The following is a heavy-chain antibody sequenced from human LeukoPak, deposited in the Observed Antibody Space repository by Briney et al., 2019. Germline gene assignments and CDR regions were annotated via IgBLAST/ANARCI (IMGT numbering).Heavy chain of an antibody. V-gene: IGHV1-2*06. CDR3: ARASKGGSGWYRCWFDP. CDR2: INPNSGGT. Sequence: ASVKVSCKASGYTFTCYYMHWVRQAPGQGLEWMGRINPNSGGTNYAQKFQGRVTMTRDTSISTAYMELSRLRSDDTAVYYCARASKGGSGWYRCWFDPWGQGTLVTVSS. J-gene: IGHJ5*02. D-gene: IGHD6-19*01. CDR1: GYTFTCYY.